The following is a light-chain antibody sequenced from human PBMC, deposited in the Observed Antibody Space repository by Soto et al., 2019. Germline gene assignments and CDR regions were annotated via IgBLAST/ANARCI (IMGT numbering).Light chain of an antibody. V-gene: IGKV3-20*01. Sequence: EIVLTQSPGTLSLSPGERATLSCRASQSVSNNYIAWYQQKPGQAPRLLIFGSSDRATGIPDRFSGSGSGTDVTLTISRLEPEDFAVYYCHQYGSSPPYTFGQGNNLEI. CDR3: HQYGSSPPYT. CDR2: GSS. J-gene: IGKJ2*01. CDR1: QSVSNNY.